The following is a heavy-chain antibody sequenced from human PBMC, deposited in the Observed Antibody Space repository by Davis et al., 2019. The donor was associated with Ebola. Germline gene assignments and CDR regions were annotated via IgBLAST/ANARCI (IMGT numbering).Heavy chain of an antibody. CDR2: VYNSERT. CDR3: ARDPGEGYWSYPMDV. Sequence: PSETLSLTCTVSGGPISSYYWSWIRQPPGKGLEWIGHVYNSERTNYNPSLKSRVTISVDTYKSHFSLKVSSVTAADTAVYYCARDPGEGYWSYPMDVWGQGTTVTVSS. CDR1: GGPISSYY. D-gene: IGHD2-8*02. J-gene: IGHJ6*02. V-gene: IGHV4-59*01.